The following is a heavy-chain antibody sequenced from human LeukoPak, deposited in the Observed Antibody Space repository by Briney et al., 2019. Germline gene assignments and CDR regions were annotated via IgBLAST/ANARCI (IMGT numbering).Heavy chain of an antibody. D-gene: IGHD3-10*01. CDR2: IYDSGTT. CDR1: GGSLSGYY. Sequence: SETLSLTCAVSGGSLSGYYWTWIRQPPGKGLEWIGIIYDSGTTDYTPSLKSLITTSVGSSKPQFSLQLNSVTAAAAAVYYCARGLRGSPSAPFAYWGQGSLVTVSS. J-gene: IGHJ4*02. CDR3: ARGLRGSPSAPFAY. V-gene: IGHV4-59*01.